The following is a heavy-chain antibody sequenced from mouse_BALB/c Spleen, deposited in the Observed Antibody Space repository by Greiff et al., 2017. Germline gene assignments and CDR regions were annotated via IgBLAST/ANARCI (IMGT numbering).Heavy chain of an antibody. CDR2: ISDGGSYT. V-gene: IGHV5-4*02. D-gene: IGHD1-1*01. CDR3: ARDYGRSRAMDY. J-gene: IGHJ4*01. CDR1: GFTFSDYY. Sequence: EVQGVESGGGLVKPGGSLKLSCAASGFTFSDYYMYWVRQTPEKRLEWVATISDGGSYTYYPDSVKGRFTISRDNAKNNLYLQMSSLKSEDTAMYYCARDYGRSRAMDYWGQGTSVTVSS.